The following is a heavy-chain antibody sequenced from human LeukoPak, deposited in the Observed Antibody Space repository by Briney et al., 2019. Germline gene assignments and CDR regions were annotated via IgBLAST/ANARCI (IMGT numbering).Heavy chain of an antibody. Sequence: SETLSLTCTVSGGSISSYYWSWIRQPAGKGLEWIGRIYTSGSTNYNPSLKSRVTMSVDTSKNQFSLKLSSVTAADTAVYYCARGGYSSSWYGSPSFYFDYWGQGTLVTVSS. CDR1: GGSISSYY. CDR3: ARGGYSSSWYGSPSFYFDY. D-gene: IGHD6-13*01. CDR2: IYTSGST. V-gene: IGHV4-4*07. J-gene: IGHJ4*02.